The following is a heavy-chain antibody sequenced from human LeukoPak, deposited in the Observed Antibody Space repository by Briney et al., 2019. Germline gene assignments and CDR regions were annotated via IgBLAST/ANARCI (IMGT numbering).Heavy chain of an antibody. J-gene: IGHJ4*02. Sequence: GASVKVSCKASGYTFTGYYMHWVRQAPGQGLEWMGWINPNSGGTNYAQKFQGRVTMTRDTSISTAYMELSSLRSEDTAVYYCARGRYYDFWSGYYIHHFDYWGQGTLVTVSS. D-gene: IGHD3-3*01. V-gene: IGHV1-2*02. CDR2: INPNSGGT. CDR3: ARGRYYDFWSGYYIHHFDY. CDR1: GYTFTGYY.